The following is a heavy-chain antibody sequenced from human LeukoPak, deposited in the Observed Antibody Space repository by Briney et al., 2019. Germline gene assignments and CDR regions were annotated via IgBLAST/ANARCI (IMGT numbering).Heavy chain of an antibody. Sequence: GGSLRLSCAASGFTFDDYGMSWVRQAPGKGLEWVSGINWNGSGAGYADSVKGRFTISRDNAKNSLYLQMNSLRVEDTAEYYCARADSSIAARLSRSSIFNYYYYMDVWGKGTTVTVSS. CDR2: INWNGSGA. J-gene: IGHJ6*03. V-gene: IGHV3-20*04. CDR3: ARADSSIAARLSRSSIFNYYYYMDV. CDR1: GFTFDDYG. D-gene: IGHD6-6*01.